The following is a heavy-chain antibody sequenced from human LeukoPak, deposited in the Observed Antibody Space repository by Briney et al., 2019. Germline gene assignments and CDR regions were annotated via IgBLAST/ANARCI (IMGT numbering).Heavy chain of an antibody. CDR3: ARDGSGLWFDP. CDR2: IDTSGTT. CDR1: GGSVNSGNYY. J-gene: IGHJ5*02. V-gene: IGHV4-61*02. Sequence: SQTLSLTCTVSGGSVNSGNYYWSWIRQPAGKGPEWIGRIDTSGTTSYNPSLKSRVTISVDTSKNQFSLKLRSVTAADTAVYYCARDGSGLWFDPWGQGTLVTVSS.